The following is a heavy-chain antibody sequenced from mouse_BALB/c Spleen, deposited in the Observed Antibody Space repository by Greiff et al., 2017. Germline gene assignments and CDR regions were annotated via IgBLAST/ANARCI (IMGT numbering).Heavy chain of an antibody. CDR3: ARPYYRYDYWYFDV. J-gene: IGHJ1*01. Sequence: VQLKESGPGLVKPSQSLSLTCSVTGYSITSGYYWNWIRQFPGNKLEWMGYISYDGSNNYNPSLKNRISITRDTSKNQFFLKLNSVTTEDTATYYCARPYYRYDYWYFDVWGAGTTVTVSS. CDR2: ISYDGSN. D-gene: IGHD2-14*01. CDR1: GYSITSGYY. V-gene: IGHV3-6*02.